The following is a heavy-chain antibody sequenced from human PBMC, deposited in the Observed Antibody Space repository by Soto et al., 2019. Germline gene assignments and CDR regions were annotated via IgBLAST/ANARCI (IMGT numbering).Heavy chain of an antibody. Sequence: PGGSLRLSCAASGFTFSSYSMNWVRQAPGKGLEWVSSISSSSSYIYYADSVKGRFTISRDNAKNSLYLQMNSLRAEDTAVYYCARVGYSGYDYEEWGQRTLVTVSS. CDR3: ARVGYSGYDYEE. V-gene: IGHV3-21*01. CDR1: GFTFSSYS. CDR2: ISSSSSYI. D-gene: IGHD5-12*01. J-gene: IGHJ4*02.